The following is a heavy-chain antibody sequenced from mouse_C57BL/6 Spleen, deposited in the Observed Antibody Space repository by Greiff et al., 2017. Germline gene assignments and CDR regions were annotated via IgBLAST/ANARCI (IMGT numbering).Heavy chain of an antibody. CDR3: ARDARYAMDY. Sequence: EVQGVESGGGLVQSGRSLRLSCATSGFTFSDFYMEWVRQAPGKGLEWLAASRNKANDYTTEDSASVKGRFIVSRDTSQSILYLQMNALRAEDTARYYWARDARYAMDYWGQGTSVTVSS. CDR2: SRNKANDYTT. CDR1: GFTFSDFY. V-gene: IGHV7-1*01. J-gene: IGHJ4*01.